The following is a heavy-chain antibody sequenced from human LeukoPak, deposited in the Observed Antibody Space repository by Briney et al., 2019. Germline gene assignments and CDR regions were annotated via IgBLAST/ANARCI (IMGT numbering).Heavy chain of an antibody. V-gene: IGHV3-66*02. CDR2: IYSGGST. D-gene: IGHD4-23*01. CDR1: GFTVSSNY. J-gene: IGHJ4*02. Sequence: GGSLRLSCAASGFTVSSNYMSWVRQAPGKGLEWVSVIYSGGSTYYADSVKGRFTISRDNSKNTLYLQMNSLGAEDTAVYYCASSPPYGGNHGPPYYFDYWGQGTLVTVSS. CDR3: ASSPPYGGNHGPPYYFDY.